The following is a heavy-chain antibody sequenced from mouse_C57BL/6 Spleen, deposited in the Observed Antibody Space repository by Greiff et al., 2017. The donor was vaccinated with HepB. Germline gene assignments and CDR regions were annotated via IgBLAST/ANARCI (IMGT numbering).Heavy chain of an antibody. D-gene: IGHD2-3*01. J-gene: IGHJ2*01. Sequence: VQLQQPGAELVMPGASVKLSCKASGYTFTSYWMHWVKQRPGQGLEWIGEIDPSDSYTNYNQKFKGKSTLTVDKSSSTAYMQLSSLTSEDSAVYYCARKKGGYSFDYWGQGTTLTVSS. CDR3: ARKKGGYSFDY. CDR2: IDPSDSYT. V-gene: IGHV1-69*01. CDR1: GYTFTSYW.